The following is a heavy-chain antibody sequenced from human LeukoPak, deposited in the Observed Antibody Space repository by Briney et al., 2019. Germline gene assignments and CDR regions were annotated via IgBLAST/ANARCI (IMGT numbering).Heavy chain of an antibody. Sequence: PSETLSLTCAVSGGSISSSNWWSWVRQPPGKGLEWIGEIYHSGSTNYNPSLKSRVTISVDKSKNQFSLKLSSVTAADTAVYYCARAGYCGSTSCYYFDYWGQGTLVTVSS. J-gene: IGHJ4*02. D-gene: IGHD2-2*01. CDR1: GGSISSSNW. CDR2: IYHSGST. V-gene: IGHV4-4*02. CDR3: ARAGYCGSTSCYYFDY.